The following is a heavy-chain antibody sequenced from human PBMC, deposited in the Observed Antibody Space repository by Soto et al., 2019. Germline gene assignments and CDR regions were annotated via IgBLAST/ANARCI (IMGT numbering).Heavy chain of an antibody. J-gene: IGHJ6*02. D-gene: IGHD1-1*01. CDR2: ISYDGSNK. V-gene: IGHV3-30-3*01. CDR1: GFTFSSYA. CDR3: ARGDLSTTGTTEAGYYYYGMDV. Sequence: GGSLRLSCAASGFTFSSYAMHWVRQAPGKGLEWVAVISYDGSNKYYADSVKGRFTISRDNSKNTLYLQMNSLRAEDTAVYYCARGDLSTTGTTEAGYYYYGMDVWGQGTTVTVSS.